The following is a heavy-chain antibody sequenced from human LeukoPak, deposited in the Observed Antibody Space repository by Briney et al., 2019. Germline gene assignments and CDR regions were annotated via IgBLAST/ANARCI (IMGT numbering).Heavy chain of an antibody. CDR3: AKDRRGYYGSGSYEPPGDY. J-gene: IGHJ4*02. CDR1: GCTFSSYA. Sequence: GESLTLSCAASGCTFSSYAMSWIRQPPGKGLEWVWAINDSGGSTYYADSVKGRFTISRDDSKNTLYLQMNSLRAEDAAVYYCAKDRRGYYGSGSYEPPGDYWGEGTLVTVSS. D-gene: IGHD3-10*01. V-gene: IGHV3-23*01. CDR2: INDSGGST.